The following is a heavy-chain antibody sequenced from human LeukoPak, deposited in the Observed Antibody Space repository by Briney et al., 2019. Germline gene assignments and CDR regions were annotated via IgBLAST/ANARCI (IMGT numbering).Heavy chain of an antibody. Sequence: ASLELSCKASGYTFTSYSMHWVRQAPGQGLEWMGLINPSGGNTSYAQNLKGRVTMTRDTSTSTVYMELISLRSEDTAVYYCARDSGYSSGWPKYYFDYWGQGTLVTVSS. V-gene: IGHV1-46*03. J-gene: IGHJ4*02. CDR2: INPSGGNT. CDR3: ARDSGYSSGWPKYYFDY. D-gene: IGHD6-19*01. CDR1: GYTFTSYS.